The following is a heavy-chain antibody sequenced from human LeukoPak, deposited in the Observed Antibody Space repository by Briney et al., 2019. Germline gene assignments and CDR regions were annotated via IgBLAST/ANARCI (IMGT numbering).Heavy chain of an antibody. J-gene: IGHJ4*02. V-gene: IGHV3-23*01. CDR3: AKGSHFDN. CDR1: GFTFTSYA. Sequence: GGSLRLSCAASGFTFTSYAMNWVRQAPGKGLEWVSGITGSGGSTYYADSVKGRFTTSRDNSKNTQYLQMNSLGAEDTTVYYCAKGSHFDNWGQGTLVTVSS. CDR2: ITGSGGST.